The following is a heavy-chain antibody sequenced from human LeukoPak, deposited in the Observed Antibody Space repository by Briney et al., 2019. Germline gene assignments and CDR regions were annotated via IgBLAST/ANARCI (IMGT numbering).Heavy chain of an antibody. CDR3: ARATVVTPGSGAFDI. Sequence: SETLSLTCTVSGGSISSGGYCWSWLRQHPGKGLEWIGYIYYSGSTYYNPSLKSRVTISVDTSKNQFSLKLSSVTAADTAVYYCARATVVTPGSGAFDIWGQGTMVTVSS. CDR1: GGSISSGGYC. V-gene: IGHV4-31*03. CDR2: IYYSGST. J-gene: IGHJ3*02. D-gene: IGHD4-23*01.